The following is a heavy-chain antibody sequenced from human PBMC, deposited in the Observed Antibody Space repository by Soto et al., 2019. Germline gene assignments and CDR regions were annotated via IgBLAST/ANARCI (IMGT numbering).Heavy chain of an antibody. D-gene: IGHD3-10*01. V-gene: IGHV3-30*03. CDR2: ISHDGKDK. J-gene: IGHJ4*02. Sequence: QMQLVESGGGVVQPGRSLRVSCATSGFAFSYYGIHWVRQALGKGLEWVADISHDGKDKWYADSVKGRFTISRDNSENTLDLQMNGLRSEDTAVYFCASGEGRNGHDTRFDYWGQGTLVTVSS. CDR3: ASGEGRNGHDTRFDY. CDR1: GFAFSYYG.